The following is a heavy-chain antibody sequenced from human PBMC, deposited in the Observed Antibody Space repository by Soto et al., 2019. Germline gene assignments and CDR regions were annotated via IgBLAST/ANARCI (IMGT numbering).Heavy chain of an antibody. CDR1: GFAFSSSA. CDR3: APVLGASYYYGLDV. Sequence: EVQLLQSGGGLVQPGGSLTLSCAASGFAFSSSAMNWVRQAPGKGLEWVSGIVDTGGRTFYADFVKGRFTISRDNSKNTLYLQMDSLRAEDTAVYYCAPVLGASYYYGLDVWGQGTTVTVSS. V-gene: IGHV3-23*01. CDR2: IVDTGGRT. J-gene: IGHJ6*02. D-gene: IGHD6-6*01.